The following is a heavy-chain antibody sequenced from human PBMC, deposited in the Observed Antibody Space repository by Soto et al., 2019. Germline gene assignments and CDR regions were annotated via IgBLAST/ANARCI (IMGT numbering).Heavy chain of an antibody. D-gene: IGHD5-12*01. CDR3: GKDIGRSGYDPYYSYSSGMDV. CDR2: ISWNSGSI. Sequence: EVQLVESGGGLVQPGRSLRLSCAASGFTFDDYAMHWVRQAPGKGLEWVSGISWNSGSIGYADSVKGRFTISRDNAKNSLSMQMNSLRAEDTALYYCGKDIGRSGYDPYYSYSSGMDVWGQGTTVTVSS. J-gene: IGHJ6*02. CDR1: GFTFDDYA. V-gene: IGHV3-9*01.